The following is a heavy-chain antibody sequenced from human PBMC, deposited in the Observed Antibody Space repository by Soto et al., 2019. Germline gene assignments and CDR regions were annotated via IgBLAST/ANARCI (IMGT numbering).Heavy chain of an antibody. D-gene: IGHD1-7*01. CDR3: ARDRIIGTRYSDY. J-gene: IGHJ4*02. Sequence: PSETLSLTCAVYGGAFSGYYWSWIRQPPGKGLEWVGEIDHSGSTNYNPSLTSRVTISVDTSKNQFSLKLTSVTAADAAVHYCARDRIIGTRYSDYWGPGVLVTVSS. V-gene: IGHV4-34*01. CDR2: IDHSGST. CDR1: GGAFSGYY.